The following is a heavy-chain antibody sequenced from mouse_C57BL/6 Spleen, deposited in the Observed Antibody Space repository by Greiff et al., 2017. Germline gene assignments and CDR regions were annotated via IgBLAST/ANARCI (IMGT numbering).Heavy chain of an antibody. CDR3: ARERDDYWYFDV. CDR1: SDY. Sequence: EVKLLESGPGLAKPSQTLSLTSDYWNWIRKFPGNKLEYMGYISYSGSTYYNPSLKSRISITRDTSKNQYYLQLNSVTTEDTATYYCARERDDYWYFDVWGTGTTVTVSS. CDR2: ISYSGST. V-gene: IGHV3-8*01. D-gene: IGHD2-3*01. J-gene: IGHJ1*03.